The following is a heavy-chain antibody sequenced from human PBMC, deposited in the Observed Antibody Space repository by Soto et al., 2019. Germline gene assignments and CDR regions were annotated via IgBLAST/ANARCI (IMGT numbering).Heavy chain of an antibody. CDR1: GFSFSNYA. CDR2: IWYDGSNK. V-gene: IGHV3-33*01. Sequence: GGSLRLSCAASGFSFSNYATHWVRQAPGKGLEWVAVIWYDGSNKYYADSVKGRFTISKDNSQTTVYLQMNSLRAEDSAVYYCTRDPYGGSRYYFDPWGQGTLVTVSS. J-gene: IGHJ4*02. D-gene: IGHD1-26*01. CDR3: TRDPYGGSRYYFDP.